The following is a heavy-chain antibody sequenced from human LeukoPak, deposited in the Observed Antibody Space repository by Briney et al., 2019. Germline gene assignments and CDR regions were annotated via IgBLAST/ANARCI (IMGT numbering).Heavy chain of an antibody. D-gene: IGHD3-10*01. V-gene: IGHV4-34*01. CDR1: GGSFSGYY. CDR3: ARVGADGSGFLFDY. Sequence: SETLSLTCAVYGGSFSGYYWSWIRQPPGKGLEWIGEINHSGSTNYNPSLNSRVTISVDPSKNQFSLKLSSVTAADTAVYYCARVGADGSGFLFDYWGQGTLVSVSS. CDR2: INHSGST. J-gene: IGHJ4*02.